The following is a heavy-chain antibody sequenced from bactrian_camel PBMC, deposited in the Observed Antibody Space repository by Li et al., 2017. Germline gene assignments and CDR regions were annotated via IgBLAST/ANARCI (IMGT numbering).Heavy chain of an antibody. V-gene: IGHV3S7*01. Sequence: HVQLVESGGDLVQPGKSLTLSCASYGFAFSDYGLSWVRQVPGKGLEWVSSLAPDGSLAYYADSVKGRFTISKDNTKNTLNLQLNNLEPEDTAIYYCAADTPDLGARGWACPKLDGYEYWGQGTQVTVS. CDR1: GFAFSDYG. D-gene: IGHD5*01. CDR3: AADTPDLGARGWACPKLDGYEY. J-gene: IGHJ4*01. CDR2: LAPDGSLA.